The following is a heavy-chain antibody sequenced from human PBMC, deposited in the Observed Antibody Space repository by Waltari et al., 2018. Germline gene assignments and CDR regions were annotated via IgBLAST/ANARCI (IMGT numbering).Heavy chain of an antibody. D-gene: IGHD6-19*01. J-gene: IGHJ4*02. Sequence: QVQLQESGPGLVKPSETLSLTCTVSGGSISSYYWSWIRQPPGKGLEWIGYIYYSWCTNYNPALKSRVTRSVDMSKNQFSLKLSSVTAADTAVYYCAREVGSSGWYRNAFDYWGQGTLVTVFS. CDR1: GGSISSYY. CDR3: AREVGSSGWYRNAFDY. CDR2: IYYSWCT. V-gene: IGHV4-59*01.